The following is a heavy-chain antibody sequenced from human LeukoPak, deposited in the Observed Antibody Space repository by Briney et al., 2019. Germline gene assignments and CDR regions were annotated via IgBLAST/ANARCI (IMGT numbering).Heavy chain of an antibody. CDR1: GFTFDDYG. CDR2: ISGSGGST. D-gene: IGHD5-18*01. J-gene: IGHJ4*02. Sequence: PGGSLRLSCAASGFTFDDYGMSWVRQAPGKGLEWVSAISGSGGSTHYADSVKGRFTISRDNSKNTVYLQMNSLSAEDTAIYYCAKYDGGYSYGSPDYWGQGTLVTVSS. CDR3: AKYDGGYSYGSPDY. V-gene: IGHV3-23*01.